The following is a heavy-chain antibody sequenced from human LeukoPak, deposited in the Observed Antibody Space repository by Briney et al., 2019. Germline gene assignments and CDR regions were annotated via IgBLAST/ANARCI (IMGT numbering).Heavy chain of an antibody. CDR3: SRGHGYSGVEGYYYYHGMDV. D-gene: IGHD1-26*01. CDR2: ISGSGGTT. Sequence: GVSLRLSCAASGFVFSTYAMSRVRLAPGKGLEWVSGISGSGGTTNSADSVKGRFTISRDNSKKTLYLQMDSLRAEDTAVYYCSRGHGYSGVEGYYYYHGMDVWGQGTTVTVSS. J-gene: IGHJ6*02. CDR1: GFVFSTYA. V-gene: IGHV3-23*01.